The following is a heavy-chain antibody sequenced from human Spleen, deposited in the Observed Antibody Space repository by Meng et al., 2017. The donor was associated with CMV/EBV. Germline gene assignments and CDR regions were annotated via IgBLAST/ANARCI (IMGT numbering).Heavy chain of an antibody. CDR2: ITPDGRAT. Sequence: TFRSSWMHWVRQVPGKGLVWASRITPDGRATDYADSVKGRFSISRDNVKNTVFLQMNSLTVEDTGVYYCARDFYTAEYSSPGDDFDFCGQGTLVTVSS. D-gene: IGHD5-18*01. V-gene: IGHV3-74*01. CDR1: TFRSSW. CDR3: ARDFYTAEYSSPGDDFDF. J-gene: IGHJ4*02.